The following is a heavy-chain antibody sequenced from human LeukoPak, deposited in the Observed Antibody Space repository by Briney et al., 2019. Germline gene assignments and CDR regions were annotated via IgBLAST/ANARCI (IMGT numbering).Heavy chain of an antibody. Sequence: SETLSLTCTVSVGSLTNYYWSWIRQPPGKGLEWIGYVYYSGCTKYNPSLESRVTLSIDTSKSQFALGVKSVTTADTAVYYCARGPNRYSSGWYYFDSWGQGTLVTVSS. CDR3: ARGPNRYSSGWYYFDS. D-gene: IGHD6-19*01. J-gene: IGHJ4*02. CDR2: VYYSGCT. V-gene: IGHV4-59*01. CDR1: VGSLTNYY.